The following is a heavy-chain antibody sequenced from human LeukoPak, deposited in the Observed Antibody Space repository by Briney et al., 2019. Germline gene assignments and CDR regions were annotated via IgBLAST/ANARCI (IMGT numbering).Heavy chain of an antibody. CDR2: ISGRTSTI. Sequence: GGSLRLSCVVSGFTFSPYSMNWVRQAPGKGLEWVAYISGRTSTIYYADSVYGRFTISRDNAKNSLYLQMNSLRAEDTAVYYCARDNYDSSGPYYFDYWGQGTLVTVSS. CDR1: GFTFSPYS. CDR3: ARDNYDSSGPYYFDY. J-gene: IGHJ4*02. D-gene: IGHD3-22*01. V-gene: IGHV3-48*01.